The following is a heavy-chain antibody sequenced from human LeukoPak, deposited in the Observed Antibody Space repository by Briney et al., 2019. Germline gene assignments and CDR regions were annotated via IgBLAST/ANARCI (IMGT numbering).Heavy chain of an antibody. CDR1: GDSLTNDNW. V-gene: IGHV4-39*01. CDR2: IYYSGST. Sequence: PSETLSLTCTVSGDSLTNDNWWSWVRQPPGKGLEWLGSIYYSGSTYYINPSLKSRVTISVDTSKNQISLKLSSVTAADTAVYYCARNRYYYGSRNYGVPTWFDPWGQGTLVTVSS. CDR3: ARNRYYYGSRNYGVPTWFDP. D-gene: IGHD3-10*01. J-gene: IGHJ5*02.